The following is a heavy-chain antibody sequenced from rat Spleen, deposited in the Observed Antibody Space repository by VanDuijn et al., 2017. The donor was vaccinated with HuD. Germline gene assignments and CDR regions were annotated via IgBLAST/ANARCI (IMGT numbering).Heavy chain of an antibody. V-gene: IGHV5S14*01. CDR2: ITTGGGNT. Sequence: EVQLVESDGGLVQPGESLKLSCAASGFTFNNYGMAWVRQTPTKGLEWVASITTGGGNTYYRDSVKGRFTISRDNAKNTQYLQMDSLRSEDTATYYCARKGILRPGGDYFDYWGQGVMVTVSS. CDR3: ARKGILRPGGDYFDY. CDR1: GFTFNNYG. J-gene: IGHJ2*01. D-gene: IGHD1-6*01.